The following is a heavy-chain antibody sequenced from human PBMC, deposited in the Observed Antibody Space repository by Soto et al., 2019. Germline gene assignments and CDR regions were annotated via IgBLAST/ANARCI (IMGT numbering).Heavy chain of an antibody. V-gene: IGHV4-59*01. CDR1: GGSISSFY. D-gene: IGHD6-19*01. J-gene: IGHJ4*02. CDR2: IYYTGRT. Sequence: QVQLQESGPGLVKPSETVSLTCTVSGGSISSFYWSWIRQPPGKGLEWIGYIYYTGRTNYNPSLKSPVTISVDTSKNQFSLKLSSVTAADTAVYYCARGRHGLDYWGQGTLVTVSS. CDR3: ARGRHGLDY.